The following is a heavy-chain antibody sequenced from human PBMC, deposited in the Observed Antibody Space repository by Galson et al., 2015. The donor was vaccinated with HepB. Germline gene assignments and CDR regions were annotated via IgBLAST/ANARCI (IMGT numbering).Heavy chain of an antibody. D-gene: IGHD1-26*01. Sequence: LRLSCAASGFTFSSYSMNWVRQAPGKGLEWVSSISSSSSYIYYADSVKGRFTISRDNAKNSLYLQMNSLRAEDTAVYYCARDQDSGSYFRERGAFDIWGQGTMVTVPS. CDR3: ARDQDSGSYFRERGAFDI. V-gene: IGHV3-21*01. CDR2: ISSSSSYI. J-gene: IGHJ3*02. CDR1: GFTFSSYS.